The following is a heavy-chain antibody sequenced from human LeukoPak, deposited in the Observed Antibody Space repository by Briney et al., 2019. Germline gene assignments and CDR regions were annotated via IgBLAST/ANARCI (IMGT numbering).Heavy chain of an antibody. CDR2: INHSGST. V-gene: IGHV4-34*01. Sequence: SETLSLTCAVYGGSFSGYYWSWIRQPPGKGLEWIGEINHSGSTNYNPSLKSRVTISVDTSKNQFSLKLSSVTAADTAVYYCARERRTTYGSGSYYIDYWGQGTLVTVSS. CDR1: GGSFSGYY. CDR3: ARERRTTYGSGSYYIDY. D-gene: IGHD3-10*01. J-gene: IGHJ4*02.